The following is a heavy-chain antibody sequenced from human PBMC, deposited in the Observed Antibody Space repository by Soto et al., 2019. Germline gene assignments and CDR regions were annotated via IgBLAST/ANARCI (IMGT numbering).Heavy chain of an antibody. CDR3: ARDQYDITSGDYYYYYGMDV. Sequence: QVQLVQSGAEVKKPGASVKVSCKASGYTFTSYGISWVRQAPGQGLEWMGWISAYNGNTNYAQKLQGRVSMTTETSTSTAYMELRTLGSDDTAVYYCARDQYDITSGDYYYYYGMDVWGQGTTVTVSS. CDR2: ISAYNGNT. J-gene: IGHJ6*02. V-gene: IGHV1-18*01. CDR1: GYTFTSYG. D-gene: IGHD3-9*01.